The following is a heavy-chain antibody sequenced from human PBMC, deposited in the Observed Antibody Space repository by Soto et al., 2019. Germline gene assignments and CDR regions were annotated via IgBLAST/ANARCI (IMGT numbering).Heavy chain of an antibody. V-gene: IGHV2-5*02. Sequence: QITLKESGPMLVKPTQTLTLTCTFSRFSLSTHRVGVAWIRQPPGKALEWLTLISGDDGKHYSPSLRTRLTITKDTSKNQVVLTLTNMDPVDTATYYCAHSPAYSDGPGCDYFDYWGLGTLVTVSS. CDR2: ISGDDGK. D-gene: IGHD2-21*01. J-gene: IGHJ4*02. CDR1: RFSLSTHRVG. CDR3: AHSPAYSDGPGCDYFDY.